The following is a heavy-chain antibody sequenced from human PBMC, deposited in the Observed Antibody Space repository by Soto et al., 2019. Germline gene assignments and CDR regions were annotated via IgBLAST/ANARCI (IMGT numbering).Heavy chain of an antibody. CDR2: ISSDGSDK. V-gene: IGHV3-30*03. CDR3: XKGSEVARQELDY. J-gene: IGHJ4*02. Sequence: QVQLVXXGGGVVQPGRSLRLSCAASGFSFSNCGMHWVRQAPGKGLEWVAAISSDGSDKYYSESVKGRXXXXXXXXXXXXXXXXXXXXXXXXXXYYXXKGSEVARQELDYWGQGTLVTV. CDR1: GFSFSNCG. D-gene: IGHD3-10*01.